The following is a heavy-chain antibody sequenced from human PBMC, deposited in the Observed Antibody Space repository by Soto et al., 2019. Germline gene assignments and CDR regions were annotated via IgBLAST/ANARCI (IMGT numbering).Heavy chain of an antibody. V-gene: IGHV4-4*07. CDR1: GGSISSYY. CDR3: ARDRGAAATGYYGMDV. Sequence: LSLTCTVSGGSISSYYWSWIRQPAGKGLEWIGRIYTSGSTNYNPSLKSRVTMSVDTSKNQFSLKLSSVTAADTAVYYCARDRGAAATGYYGMDVWGQGTTVTVSS. D-gene: IGHD6-13*01. CDR2: IYTSGST. J-gene: IGHJ6*02.